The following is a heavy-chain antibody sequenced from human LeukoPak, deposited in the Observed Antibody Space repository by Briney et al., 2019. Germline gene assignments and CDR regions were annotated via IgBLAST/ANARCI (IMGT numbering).Heavy chain of an antibody. CDR2: INPNSGGT. Sequence: GASVKASCKASGYTFTGYYMHWVRQAPGQGLEWMGWINPNSGGTNYAQKFQGRVTMTRDTSISTAYMELSRLRSDDTAVYYCAREGNYYGSGSTINWFDHWGQGTLVTVSS. D-gene: IGHD3-10*01. J-gene: IGHJ5*02. CDR1: GYTFTGYY. CDR3: AREGNYYGSGSTINWFDH. V-gene: IGHV1-2*02.